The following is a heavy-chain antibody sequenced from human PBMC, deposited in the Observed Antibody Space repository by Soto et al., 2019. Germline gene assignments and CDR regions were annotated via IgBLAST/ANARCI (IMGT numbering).Heavy chain of an antibody. CDR1: GFTFRSYW. D-gene: IGHD4-17*01. CDR3: AREEGATVANNWFDS. J-gene: IGHJ5*01. CDR2: IRPDGSEK. Sequence: EVQVMESGGGLVQPGGSLRVSCVGSGFTFRSYWMSWVRQAPGKGLEWVANIRPDGSEKYYVDSVKGRFTISRDNAKNSLYLQMSSLRAEDTAVYYCAREEGATVANNWFDSWGQGALVTVSS. V-gene: IGHV3-7*03.